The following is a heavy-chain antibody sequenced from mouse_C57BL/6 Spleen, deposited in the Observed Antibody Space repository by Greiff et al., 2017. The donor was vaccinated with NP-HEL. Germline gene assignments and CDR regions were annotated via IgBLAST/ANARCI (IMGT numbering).Heavy chain of an antibody. CDR1: GYTFTSYW. CDR3: ARGHYGSEAWFAY. V-gene: IGHV1-61*01. J-gene: IGHJ3*01. Sequence: VQLQQSGAELVRPGSSVKLSCKASGYTFTSYWMDWVKQRPGQGLEWIGNIYPSDSEPHYNQKFKDKATLTVDKSSSTAYMQLSSLTSEDSAVYYCARGHYGSEAWFAYWGQGTLVTVSA. CDR2: IYPSDSEP. D-gene: IGHD1-1*01.